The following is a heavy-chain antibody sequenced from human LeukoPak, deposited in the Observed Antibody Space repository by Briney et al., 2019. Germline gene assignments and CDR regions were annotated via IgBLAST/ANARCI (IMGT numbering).Heavy chain of an antibody. V-gene: IGHV3-23*01. CDR3: AKYERATSDAFDV. J-gene: IGHJ3*01. Sequence: GGSLRLSCAASGFTFSIYDMSWVRQAPGKGLEWVSHISGSGGNTYYADSVKGRFTISRDNSENTLYLQMNSLRAEDTAVYYCAKYERATSDAFDVWGQGTMVAVSS. CDR1: GFTFSIYD. CDR2: ISGSGGNT. D-gene: IGHD2-2*01.